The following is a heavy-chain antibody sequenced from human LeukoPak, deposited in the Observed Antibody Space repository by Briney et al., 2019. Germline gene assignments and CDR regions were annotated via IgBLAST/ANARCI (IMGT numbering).Heavy chain of an antibody. V-gene: IGHV3-23*01. CDR2: ISGSGAST. J-gene: IGHJ4*02. CDR3: AKDGSWHGYYGPGTYYGAVY. CDR1: GFTFSSYA. Sequence: GGSLRLSCAVSGFTFSSYAMSWVRQAPGQGPEWVSGISGSGASTYYTDSVRGRFTISRDNSNNLLYLQMNSLRAEDTAIYYCAKDGSWHGYYGPGTYYGAVYWGQGTLVTVSS. D-gene: IGHD3-10*01.